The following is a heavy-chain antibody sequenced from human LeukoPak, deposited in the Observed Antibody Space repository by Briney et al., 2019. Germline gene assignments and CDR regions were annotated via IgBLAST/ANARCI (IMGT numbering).Heavy chain of an antibody. V-gene: IGHV3-20*04. CDR1: GFAFDEHG. J-gene: IGHJ4*02. CDR3: AGAPITSPFYFYY. CDR2: INWSGGST. Sequence: GGSLRLSCTASGFAFDEHGMSWVRQVPGKGLEWVSGINWSGGSTGYADPLKGRFTISRDNAKNSLYLQMDSLRAEDTALYYCAGAPITSPFYFYYWGQGTLVTVSS. D-gene: IGHD2-2*01.